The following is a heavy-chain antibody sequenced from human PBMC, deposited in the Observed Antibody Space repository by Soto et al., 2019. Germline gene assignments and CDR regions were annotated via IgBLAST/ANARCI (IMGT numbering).Heavy chain of an antibody. J-gene: IGHJ4*01. CDR3: ARAFGELSLDY. CDR1: GRSISSYY. V-gene: IGHV4-59*01. CDR2: IYYSGST. D-gene: IGHD3-10*01. Sequence: SETLSLTCTVSGRSISSYYWSWIRQPPGKGLEWIGYIYYSGSTNYNPSLKSRVTISVDTSKNQFSLKLSSVTAADSAVYYCARAFGELSLDYWGHGTLVTVSS.